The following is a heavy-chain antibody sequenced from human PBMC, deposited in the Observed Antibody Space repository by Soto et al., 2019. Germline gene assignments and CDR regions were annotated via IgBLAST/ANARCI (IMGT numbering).Heavy chain of an antibody. CDR2: ISSSGSYI. D-gene: IGHD4-17*01. V-gene: IGHV3-21*01. CDR1: GFTFSDYS. CDR3: ERATTWKGFDY. Sequence: GGSLRLSCAASGFTFSDYSMNWVRQAPGKGLEWVSSISSSGSYIYYADSVKARFTISRDNAKNSLYMQMNSLRAEDTAVYYCERATTWKGFDYWGQGTIVTVSS. J-gene: IGHJ4*02.